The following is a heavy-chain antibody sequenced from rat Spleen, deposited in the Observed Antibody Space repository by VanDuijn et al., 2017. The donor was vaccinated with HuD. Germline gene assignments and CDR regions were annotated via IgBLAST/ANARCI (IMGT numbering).Heavy chain of an antibody. CDR2: ISPSGGST. V-gene: IGHV5-25*01. D-gene: IGHD1-11*01. CDR1: GFTFSDYY. J-gene: IGHJ2*01. Sequence: EVQLVESDGGLVQPGRSLKLSCAASGFTFSDYYMAWVRQAPTKGLEWVASISPSGGSTYYRDSVKGRFTVSRDNAKSTLFLQMDSLRSEDTATYYCGRRDYGGYGDYWGQGVMVTVSS. CDR3: GRRDYGGYGDY.